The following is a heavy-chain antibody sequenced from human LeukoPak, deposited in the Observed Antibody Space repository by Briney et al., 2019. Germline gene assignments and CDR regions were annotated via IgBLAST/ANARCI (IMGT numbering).Heavy chain of an antibody. Sequence: PSQTLSLTCTVSGGSISSGDYYWSWIRQPPGKGLEWIGYIYYSGSTYYNPSRKSRITMSVDTSKNQFSLKLSSVTAADTAVYCCARVSRDDSGSYYSHFDYWGQGTLVTVSS. V-gene: IGHV4-30-4*01. CDR1: GGSISSGDYY. J-gene: IGHJ4*02. CDR2: IYYSGST. D-gene: IGHD3-10*01. CDR3: ARVSRDDSGSYYSHFDY.